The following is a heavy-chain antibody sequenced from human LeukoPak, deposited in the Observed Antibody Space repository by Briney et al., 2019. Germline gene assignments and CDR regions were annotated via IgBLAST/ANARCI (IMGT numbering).Heavy chain of an antibody. J-gene: IGHJ5*02. Sequence: SETLSLTCTVSGGSISSYYWSWIRQPPGTGLEWIWYIHYTGGTNYNPSLKSRVSISVDTSKNQLSLKLTSVTAADTAVYYCARGGYNFDPWGQGFLVTVSS. D-gene: IGHD5-24*01. CDR2: IHYTGGT. V-gene: IGHV4-59*01. CDR1: GGSISSYY. CDR3: ARGGYNFDP.